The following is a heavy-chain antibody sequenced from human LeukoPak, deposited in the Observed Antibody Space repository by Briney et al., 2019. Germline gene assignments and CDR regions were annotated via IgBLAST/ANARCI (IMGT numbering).Heavy chain of an antibody. D-gene: IGHD3-10*01. CDR3: ARDILRITMVRGVITNSFYYYYGMDV. Sequence: GGSLRLSCAASGFTFSSYAMHWVRQAPGKGLGWVAVISYDGSNKYYADSVKGRFTISRDNSKNTLYLQMNSLRAEDTAVYYCARDILRITMVRGVITNSFYYYYGMDVWGQGTTVTVSS. V-gene: IGHV3-30*04. CDR2: ISYDGSNK. J-gene: IGHJ6*02. CDR1: GFTFSSYA.